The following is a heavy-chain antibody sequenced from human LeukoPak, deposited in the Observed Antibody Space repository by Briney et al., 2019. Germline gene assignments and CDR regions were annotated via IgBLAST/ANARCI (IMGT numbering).Heavy chain of an antibody. Sequence: ASVKVSCKASGYTFTGYYMHWVRQAPGQGLEWMGWTNPKTGATTYTQKFQGRVTMTWDMSITTAYMDLSRLTSDDTAVYYCTRAFEYGWFDPWGQGTPVIVSS. CDR2: TNPKTGAT. D-gene: IGHD4/OR15-4a*01. CDR3: TRAFEYGWFDP. J-gene: IGHJ5*02. V-gene: IGHV1-2*02. CDR1: GYTFTGYY.